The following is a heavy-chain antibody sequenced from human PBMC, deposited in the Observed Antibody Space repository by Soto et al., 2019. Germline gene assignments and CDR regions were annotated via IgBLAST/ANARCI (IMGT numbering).Heavy chain of an antibody. CDR2: ISSTGKTM. J-gene: IGHJ4*02. CDR1: AFTFSDYY. D-gene: IGHD2-8*01. CDR3: VRASPGGTDGML. Sequence: QVHLVESGGGLVKPGGSLRLSCAASAFTFSDYYMSWIRQPPGKGLEWVSYISSTGKTMLYADSVEGRFTISRDNAKNSLSLLMNSLTVDDTAVYYCVRASPGGTDGMLWGQGTLVTVSS. V-gene: IGHV3-11*01.